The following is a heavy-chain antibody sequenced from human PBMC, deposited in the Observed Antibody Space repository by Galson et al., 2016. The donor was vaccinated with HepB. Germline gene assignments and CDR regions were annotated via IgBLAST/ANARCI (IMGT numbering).Heavy chain of an antibody. CDR3: VRGEWDTLYNYFDP. D-gene: IGHD1-26*01. Sequence: SETLSLTCTVSGDSMSGYYWNWIRQPPGKGLEWIGYIYYIGSTKYNPSLKSRVTISLDTSKKQVSLKLSSVTAVDTAVYYCVRGEWDTLYNYFDPWGQGIQVLVSS. J-gene: IGHJ5*02. CDR2: IYYIGST. V-gene: IGHV4-59*01. CDR1: GDSMSGYY.